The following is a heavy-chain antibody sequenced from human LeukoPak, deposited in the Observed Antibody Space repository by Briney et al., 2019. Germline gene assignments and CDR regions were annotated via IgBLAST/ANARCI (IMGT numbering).Heavy chain of an antibody. Sequence: EGSLRLSCAASGFTFSSYAMSWVRQAPGKGLEWVSAISGSGGSTYYADSVKGRFTISRDNSKNTLYLQMNSLRAEDAAVYYCAKDRGVYGSGSSSYYFDYWGQGTLVTVSS. D-gene: IGHD3-10*01. V-gene: IGHV3-23*01. J-gene: IGHJ4*02. CDR1: GFTFSSYA. CDR2: ISGSGGST. CDR3: AKDRGVYGSGSSSYYFDY.